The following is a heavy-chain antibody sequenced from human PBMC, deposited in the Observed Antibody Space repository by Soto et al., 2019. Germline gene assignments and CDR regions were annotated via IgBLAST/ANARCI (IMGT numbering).Heavy chain of an antibody. CDR2: ISAYNFNT. V-gene: IGHV1-18*01. CDR1: GYTFTSYG. J-gene: IGHJ4*02. D-gene: IGHD5-12*01. CDR3: ARVAATSFDY. Sequence: ASVKVSCKASGYTFTSYGISWVRQAPVQVLEWMVWISAYNFNTNYSQKLQGRFTITTYASTITAYMEPRSLISDDTAVYYCARVAATSFDYWGQGTLVTVSS.